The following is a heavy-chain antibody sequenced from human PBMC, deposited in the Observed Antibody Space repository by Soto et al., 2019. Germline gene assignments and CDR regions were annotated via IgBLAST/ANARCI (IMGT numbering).Heavy chain of an antibody. CDR3: ARAGDSGYDYGEGGYYGMDV. Sequence: QVQLVQSGAEVKKPGASVKVSCKASGYTFTSYDINWVRQATGQGLEWMGWMNPNSGNTGYAQKFQGRVAMTRNSAISTAYMELSSLRSEDTAVYYCARAGDSGYDYGEGGYYGMDVWGQGTTVTVSS. D-gene: IGHD5-12*01. CDR1: GYTFTSYD. V-gene: IGHV1-8*01. J-gene: IGHJ6*02. CDR2: MNPNSGNT.